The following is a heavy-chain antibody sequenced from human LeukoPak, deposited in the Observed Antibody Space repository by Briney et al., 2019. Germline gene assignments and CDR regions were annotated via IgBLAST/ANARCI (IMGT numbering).Heavy chain of an antibody. J-gene: IGHJ4*02. CDR3: ARGPRGYSGSATGYFFDF. D-gene: IGHD5-12*01. V-gene: IGHV3-48*04. CDR1: GFTFSSYG. CDR2: ISSRSTTI. Sequence: GRSLRLSCAASGFTFSSYGMHWVRQAPGKGLEWISYISSRSTTIYYADSVKGRFTISRDNAKNSLFLEMNSLRTEDTATYYCARGPRGYSGSATGYFFDFWGQGTLVTVSS.